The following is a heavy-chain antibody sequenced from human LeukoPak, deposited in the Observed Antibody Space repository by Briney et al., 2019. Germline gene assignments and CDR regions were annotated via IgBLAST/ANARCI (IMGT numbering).Heavy chain of an antibody. D-gene: IGHD1-20*01. CDR1: GGTFSSYT. CDR2: IIPIFGSA. V-gene: IGHV1-69*05. CDR3: ARGARITGTTGWLDP. J-gene: IGHJ5*02. Sequence: ASVRVSCKSSGGTFSSYTISWVRQAPGQGLEWMGGIIPIFGSADYAQKFQGRVTMTRNTSISTAYMELSSLRSEDTAVYYCARGARITGTTGWLDPWGQGTLVTVSS.